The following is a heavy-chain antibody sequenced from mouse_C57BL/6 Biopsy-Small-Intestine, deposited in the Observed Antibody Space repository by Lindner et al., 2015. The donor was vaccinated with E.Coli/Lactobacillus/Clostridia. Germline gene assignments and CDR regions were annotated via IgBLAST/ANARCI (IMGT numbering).Heavy chain of an antibody. D-gene: IGHD3-3*01. CDR3: AGEGLEFAC. CDR2: IYPEDGDT. CDR1: GYAFSNSW. V-gene: IGHV1-82*01. J-gene: IGHJ3*01. Sequence: VQLQESGPEVVKPGASVKISCKASGYAFSNSWMHWVKQRPGKGLEWIGRIYPEDGDTNYNGNFKDRATLTADKSSSTAYMQLNSLTSEDSAVYFCAGEGLEFACWGQGTLVTVSA.